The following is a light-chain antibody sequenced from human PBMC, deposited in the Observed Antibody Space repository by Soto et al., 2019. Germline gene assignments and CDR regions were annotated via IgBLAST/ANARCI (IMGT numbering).Light chain of an antibody. V-gene: IGKV4-1*01. J-gene: IGKJ1*01. CDR1: QSVSSN. CDR3: QQYFSAPWT. Sequence: EILMTQSPATLSVSPGERATLSCRASQSVSSNLAWYQQKPGQPPKLLIYWASTRESGVPDRFIGSGSGTDFTLTITSLQAEDVAIYFCQQYFSAPWTFGQGTKVDIK. CDR2: WAS.